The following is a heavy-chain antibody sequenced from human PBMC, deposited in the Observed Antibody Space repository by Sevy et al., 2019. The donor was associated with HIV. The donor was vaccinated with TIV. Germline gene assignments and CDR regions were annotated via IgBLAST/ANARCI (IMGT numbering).Heavy chain of an antibody. CDR3: ARLYYYDSSGYRDY. CDR1: GYSFTSYW. D-gene: IGHD3-22*01. Sequence: GGSLRLSCKGSGYSFTSYWIGWVRQMPGKGLEWMGIIYPGDSDTRYSPSFQGQVTISADKSINTAYLQWSSLKASDTAMYYCARLYYYDSSGYRDYWGQGTLVTVSS. J-gene: IGHJ4*02. CDR2: IYPGDSDT. V-gene: IGHV5-51*01.